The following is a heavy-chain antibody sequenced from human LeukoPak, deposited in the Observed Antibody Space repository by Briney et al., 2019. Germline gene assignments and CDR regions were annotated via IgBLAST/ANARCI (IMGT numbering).Heavy chain of an antibody. CDR2: IYYSGST. J-gene: IGHJ4*02. Sequence: PSETLSLTCTVSGGSISSSSYYWDWIRQPPGKGLEWIGSIYYSGSTYYNPSLKSRVTISVDTSKNQSSLKLTSVTAADTAVYYCARRPIRTSATYFFDYWGQGTLVTVSS. CDR1: GGSISSSSYY. D-gene: IGHD2-8*02. CDR3: ARRPIRTSATYFFDY. V-gene: IGHV4-39*01.